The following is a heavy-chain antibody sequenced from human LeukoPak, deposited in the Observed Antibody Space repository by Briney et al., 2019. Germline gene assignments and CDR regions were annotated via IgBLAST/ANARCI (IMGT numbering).Heavy chain of an antibody. CDR1: GGTFSSYA. J-gene: IGHJ5*02. V-gene: IGHV1-69*01. D-gene: IGHD4-17*01. CDR2: IIPIFGTA. Sequence: GSSVKVSCKASGGTFSSYAISWVRQAPGQGLEWMGGIIPIFGTANYAQKFQGRVTITADESTSTAYMELSSLRSEDTAVYYRARDKRFGDYGDYRTEYNWFDPWGQGTLVTVSS. CDR3: ARDKRFGDYGDYRTEYNWFDP.